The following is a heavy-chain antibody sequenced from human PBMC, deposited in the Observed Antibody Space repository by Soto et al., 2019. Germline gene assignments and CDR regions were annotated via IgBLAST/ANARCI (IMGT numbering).Heavy chain of an antibody. V-gene: IGHV1-69*01. CDR2: LIPIFGAA. CDR3: ASGRSSPNVDP. Sequence: QVQLVQSGAEVRKPGSSVKVSCKSSGGTFTNYVISWLRQAPGQGLEWMGGLIPIFGAANLAQKFQGRVTITADESTSTVNMELSSLTSEDTAVYYCASGRSSPNVDPWGQGTLVTVSS. D-gene: IGHD6-6*01. J-gene: IGHJ5*02. CDR1: GGTFTNYV.